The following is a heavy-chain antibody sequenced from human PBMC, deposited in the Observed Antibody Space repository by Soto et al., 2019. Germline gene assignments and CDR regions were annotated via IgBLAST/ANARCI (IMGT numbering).Heavy chain of an antibody. V-gene: IGHV4-30-2*01. CDR2: IYHSGST. D-gene: IGHD5-18*01. J-gene: IGHJ4*02. Sequence: SETLSLTCAVSGGSISSGGYSWSWIRQPPGKGLEWIGYIYHSGSTYYNPSLKSRVTISVDRSKNQFSLKLSSVTAADTAVYYCARGGYSYGSYYFDYWGQGTLVTVSS. CDR3: ARGGYSYGSYYFDY. CDR1: GGSISSGGYS.